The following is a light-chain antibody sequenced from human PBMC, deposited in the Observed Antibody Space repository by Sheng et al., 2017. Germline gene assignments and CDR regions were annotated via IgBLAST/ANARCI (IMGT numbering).Light chain of an antibody. J-gene: IGLJ2*01. CDR2: QDN. V-gene: IGLV3-1*01. Sequence: SYELTQPPSVSVSPGQTASITCSGDNLGEKFVCWHQQRPGQSPVQVIYQDNKRPSGIPERFSGSNSGNTATLTISGTQAMDEADYYCQAWDDSTAEVFGGGDQADRP. CDR3: QAWDDSTAEV. CDR1: NLGEKF.